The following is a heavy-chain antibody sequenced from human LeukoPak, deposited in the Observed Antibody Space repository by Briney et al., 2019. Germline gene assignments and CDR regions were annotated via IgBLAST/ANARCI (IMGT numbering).Heavy chain of an antibody. V-gene: IGHV1-69*05. J-gene: IGHJ3*02. Sequence: SVKVSCKASGGTFSRYTISWVRQAPGQGLEWMGGIIPIFGTTNYAQKFQGRVTITTDESTSTAYMELSSLRSEDTAVYYCAGEGRTTSDAFDIWGQGTMVTVSS. CDR1: GGTFSRYT. CDR3: AGEGRTTSDAFDI. D-gene: IGHD4-11*01. CDR2: IIPIFGTT.